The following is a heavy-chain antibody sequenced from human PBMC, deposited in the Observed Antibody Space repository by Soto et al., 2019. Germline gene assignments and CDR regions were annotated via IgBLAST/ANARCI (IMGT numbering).Heavy chain of an antibody. J-gene: IGHJ6*02. CDR2: ISYDGSNK. D-gene: IGHD1-26*01. Sequence: QVQLVESGGGVVQPGRSLRLSCAASGFTFSSYGMQWVRQAPGKGLEWVAVISYDGSNKYYADSVKGRFTISRDNSKNTLYLQMNSLRAKDTAVYYCAKDVVVGATTGLGDYYYYYGMDVWGQGTTVTVSS. CDR1: GFTFSSYG. CDR3: AKDVVVGATTGLGDYYYYYGMDV. V-gene: IGHV3-30*18.